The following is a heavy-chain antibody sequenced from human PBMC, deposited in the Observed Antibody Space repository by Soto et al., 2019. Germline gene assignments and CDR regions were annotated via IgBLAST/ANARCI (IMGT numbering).Heavy chain of an antibody. CDR3: ARIDSYRTNGYYVYYFDY. V-gene: IGHV2-26*01. CDR2: IFSDDEK. D-gene: IGHD2-8*01. J-gene: IGHJ4*02. CDR1: GFSLVDARMG. Sequence: ASGPTLVNPTETLTLTCTVSGFSLVDARMGVAWIRQPPGKALEWLAHIFSDDEKSYSTSLRSRLSISQDTSRSQVVLTLANMDPVDTATYYCARIDSYRTNGYYVYYFDYWGQGTLVTVSS.